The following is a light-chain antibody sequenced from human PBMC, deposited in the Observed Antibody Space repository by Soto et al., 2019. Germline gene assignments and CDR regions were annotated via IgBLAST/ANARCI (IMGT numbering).Light chain of an antibody. Sequence: THSHSTLSASVGDTVTVSWRASQSVSGWLAWYQQKPGQAPRLLIYGASSRATGIPDRFSGSGSGTDFTLTISRLEPEDFAVYYCQQYGSSLWTFGQGTKVDI. J-gene: IGKJ1*01. CDR2: GAS. CDR1: QSVSGW. CDR3: QQYGSSLWT. V-gene: IGKV3-20*01.